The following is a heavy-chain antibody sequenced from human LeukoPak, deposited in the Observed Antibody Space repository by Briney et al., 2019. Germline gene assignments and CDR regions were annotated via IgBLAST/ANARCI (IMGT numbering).Heavy chain of an antibody. V-gene: IGHV3-23*01. CDR2: ISGPSSHT. D-gene: IGHD4-17*01. Sequence: PGGSLRLSCVASGFTFSGFAMIWVRQAPGKGLQWVSAISGPSSHTYYADTVKGRFTISRDNSKNTLYLQMNSLRAEDTAVYYCAKTGEIYGDYARLDYWGQGTLVTVSS. CDR3: AKTGEIYGDYARLDY. J-gene: IGHJ4*02. CDR1: GFTFSGFA.